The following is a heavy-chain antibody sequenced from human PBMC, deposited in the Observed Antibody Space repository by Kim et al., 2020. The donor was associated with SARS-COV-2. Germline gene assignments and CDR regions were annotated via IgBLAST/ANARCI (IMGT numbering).Heavy chain of an antibody. Sequence: YAESRKGRFTISRDKSQTTLYLQMNTLRAEDTAVYYCANDSPYSWGPDYWGQGTLVTVSS. J-gene: IGHJ4*02. D-gene: IGHD5-18*01. CDR3: ANDSPYSWGPDY. V-gene: IGHV3-23*03.